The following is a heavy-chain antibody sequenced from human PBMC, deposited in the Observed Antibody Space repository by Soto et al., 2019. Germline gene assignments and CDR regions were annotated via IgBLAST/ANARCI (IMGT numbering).Heavy chain of an antibody. D-gene: IGHD4-17*01. CDR3: ARSADGHYNWFDP. CDR2: ISSSGSTV. CDR1: GFTFSSYE. Sequence: LRLSCAASGFTFSSYEMNWVRQAPGKGLEWVSYISSSGSTVYYTDSVKGRFTISRDNAMNSLYLQLNSLRAEDTAVYYCARSADGHYNWFDPWGQGTLVTVSS. J-gene: IGHJ5*02. V-gene: IGHV3-48*03.